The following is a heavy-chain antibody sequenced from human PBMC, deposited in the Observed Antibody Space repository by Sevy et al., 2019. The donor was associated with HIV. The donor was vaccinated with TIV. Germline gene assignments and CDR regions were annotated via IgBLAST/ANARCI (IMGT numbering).Heavy chain of an antibody. CDR3: AKDLEQQLGPDY. CDR1: GFTFSSYD. CDR2: ISPTGGTT. D-gene: IGHD6-13*01. J-gene: IGHJ4*02. Sequence: GGSLRLSCAASGFTFSSYDMSWVRQAPGKGLEWVSGISPTGGTTHYAESVKGRFIISRDNFKKTLFLQMNSLRAEDTALYYCAKDLEQQLGPDYWGQGTQVTVSS. V-gene: IGHV3-23*01.